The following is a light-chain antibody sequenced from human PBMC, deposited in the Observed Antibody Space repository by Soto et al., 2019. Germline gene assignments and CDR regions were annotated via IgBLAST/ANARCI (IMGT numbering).Light chain of an antibody. CDR1: SNDVGGYNY. Sequence: QSALTQSPSASGSPGQSVTISCTGTSNDVGGYNYVSWYQQHPGKAPKLMIYEVSKRPSGVPDRFSGSKSGNTASLTVSGLQAEDEADYYCSSYAGSNKRRVFGGGTKVTVL. V-gene: IGLV2-8*01. CDR2: EVS. CDR3: SSYAGSNKRRV. J-gene: IGLJ3*02.